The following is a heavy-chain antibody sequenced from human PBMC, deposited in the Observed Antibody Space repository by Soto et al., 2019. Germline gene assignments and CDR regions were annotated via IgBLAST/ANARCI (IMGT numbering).Heavy chain of an antibody. CDR1: GGSISSYY. CDR3: ARDRYRSGY. Sequence: PSETLSLTCTVSGGSISSYYWSWIRQPPGKGLEWIGYIYYSGSTNYNPSLKSRVTISVDTSKNQFSLKLTSVTAADTAVYYCARDRYRSGYWGQGTLVTVSS. V-gene: IGHV4-59*01. D-gene: IGHD6-19*01. CDR2: IYYSGST. J-gene: IGHJ4*02.